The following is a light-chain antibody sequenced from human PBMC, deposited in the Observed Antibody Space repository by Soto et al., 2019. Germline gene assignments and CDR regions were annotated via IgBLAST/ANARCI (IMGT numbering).Light chain of an antibody. CDR1: NNDVGSYNY. CDR3: SSYTTSSTYV. Sequence: QSVLTQPASVSGSPGQSITISCTGANNDVGSYNYVSWYQQHPGKAPKLIIYDVSDRPSGVSDRFSGSKSGNTASLTISGLQTEDEADYYCSSYTTSSTYVFGTGTKLTVL. J-gene: IGLJ1*01. V-gene: IGLV2-14*03. CDR2: DVS.